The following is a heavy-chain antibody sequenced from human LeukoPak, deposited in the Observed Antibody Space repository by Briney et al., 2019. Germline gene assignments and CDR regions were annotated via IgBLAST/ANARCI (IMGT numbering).Heavy chain of an antibody. CDR3: ARTNIVVVTAIPSGYDY. D-gene: IGHD2-21*02. Sequence: ASVKVSCKASGYTFTSYDINWVRQATGQGLEWMGWMNPNSGSTGYAQKFQGRVTITADESTSTAYMELSSLRSEDTAVYYCARTNIVVVTAIPSGYDYWGQGTLVTVSS. CDR1: GYTFTSYD. V-gene: IGHV1-8*03. CDR2: MNPNSGST. J-gene: IGHJ4*02.